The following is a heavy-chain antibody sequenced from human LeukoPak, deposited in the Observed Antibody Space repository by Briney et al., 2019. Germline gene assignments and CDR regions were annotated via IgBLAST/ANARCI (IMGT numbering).Heavy chain of an antibody. CDR1: GGTFSSYT. Sequence: SVKVSCKASGGTFSSYTISWVRQAPGQGLEWMGGIIPNFGTPNYAQKFQGRVTITADKSTSTAYMELSSLRSEDTAVYYCARVLITSANWFDPWGQGTLVTVSS. J-gene: IGHJ5*02. V-gene: IGHV1-69*06. CDR2: IIPNFGTP. D-gene: IGHD1-14*01. CDR3: ARVLITSANWFDP.